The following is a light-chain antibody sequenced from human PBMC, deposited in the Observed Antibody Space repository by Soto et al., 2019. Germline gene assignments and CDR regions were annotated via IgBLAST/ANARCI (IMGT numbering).Light chain of an antibody. J-gene: IGLJ2*01. CDR1: RSNIGAGYD. Sequence: QSVLTQPPSVSGAPGQRVTISCTGSRSNIGAGYDVHWYQQLPGTAPKLLIYGNSNRPSGVPDRFSGSKSGTSASLAITGLQAEDEADYYCQSYDSSRSVVFGGGTKLTVL. CDR2: GNS. CDR3: QSYDSSRSVV. V-gene: IGLV1-40*01.